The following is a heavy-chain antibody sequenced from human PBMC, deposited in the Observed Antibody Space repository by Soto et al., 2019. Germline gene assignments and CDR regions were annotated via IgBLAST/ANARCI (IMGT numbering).Heavy chain of an antibody. D-gene: IGHD2-2*01. CDR1: GYSFTSYW. J-gene: IGHJ6*02. Sequence: GESLKISCKGFGYSFTSYWIGWVRQMPGKGLEWMGIIYPGDSDTRYSPSFQGQVTISADKSVSTAYLQWSSLKASDTAMYYCASQGSTRSYYYYGMDVWGQGTTVTVSS. CDR2: IYPGDSDT. CDR3: ASQGSTRSYYYYGMDV. V-gene: IGHV5-51*01.